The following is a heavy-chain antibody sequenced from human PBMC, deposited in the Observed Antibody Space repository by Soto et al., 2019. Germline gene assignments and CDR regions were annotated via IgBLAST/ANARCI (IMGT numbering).Heavy chain of an antibody. CDR1: GFSFSTCP. CDR3: AASRGYDYYYLDY. D-gene: IGHD5-12*01. V-gene: IGHV3-23*01. Sequence: GGSLRLSCAASGFSFSTCPMSWVRQAPGKGLEWVSVISGSGGATYYADSVKGRFTISRDNSKNTVYLQMISLRAEDTAVYYCAASRGYDYYYLDYWGQGIPVTVSS. J-gene: IGHJ4*02. CDR2: ISGSGGAT.